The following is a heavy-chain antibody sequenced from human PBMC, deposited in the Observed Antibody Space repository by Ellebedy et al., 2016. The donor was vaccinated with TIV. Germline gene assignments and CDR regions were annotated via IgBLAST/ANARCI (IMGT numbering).Heavy chain of an antibody. D-gene: IGHD6-19*01. CDR3: ARDKRRQWLGQQPDYYYGMDV. CDR1: GGSISSGGYY. Sequence: LRLXXTVSGGSISSGGYYWSWIRQHPGKGLEWIGYIYYSGSTYYNPSLKSRVTISVDTSKNQFSLKLSSVTAADTAVYYCARDKRRQWLGQQPDYYYGMDVWGQGTTVTVSS. V-gene: IGHV4-31*03. J-gene: IGHJ6*02. CDR2: IYYSGST.